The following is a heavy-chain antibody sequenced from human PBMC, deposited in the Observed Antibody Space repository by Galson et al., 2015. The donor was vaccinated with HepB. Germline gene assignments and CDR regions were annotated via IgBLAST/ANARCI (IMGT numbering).Heavy chain of an antibody. V-gene: IGHV2-70*04. CDR3: ARIRGWGDAFDM. Sequence: PALVKPTQTLTLTCTFSGFSLTTSGVRVGWIRQPPGKALEWVARIDWDDEESYTPSLKTRLTIPKDTSKNQVVLKMTNMDPVDTATYYCARIRGWGDAFDMWGQGTRVTVSS. CDR1: GFSLTTSGVR. CDR2: IDWDDEE. J-gene: IGHJ3*02. D-gene: IGHD6-19*01.